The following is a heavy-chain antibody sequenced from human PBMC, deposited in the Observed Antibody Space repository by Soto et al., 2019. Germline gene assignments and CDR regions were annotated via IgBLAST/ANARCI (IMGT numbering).Heavy chain of an antibody. V-gene: IGHV3-21*01. CDR1: GFTFSSFT. D-gene: IGHD3-16*01. CDR3: ARPQYVDHGGYYFYGMDV. J-gene: IGHJ6*02. CDR2: ISSSSSYI. Sequence: EVQLVESGGGLVKPGGSLRLSCAASGFTFSSFTMNWVRQAPGKGLEWVASISSSSSYIYYVDSVKGRFTISRDNAKNSLYLQMNSLRAEDTAVYYCARPQYVDHGGYYFYGMDVWGQGTTVTVSS.